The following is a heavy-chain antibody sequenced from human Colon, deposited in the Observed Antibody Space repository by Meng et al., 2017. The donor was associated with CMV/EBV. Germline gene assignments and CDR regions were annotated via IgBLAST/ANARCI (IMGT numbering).Heavy chain of an antibody. CDR2: ISAYNGNT. D-gene: IGHD2-2*01. CDR1: GYTFTSYG. J-gene: IGHJ6*02. V-gene: IGHV1-18*01. Sequence: ASVKVSCKASGYTFTSYGISWVRQAPGQGLEWMGWISAYNGNTNYAQKLQGRVTMTTDTSTSTAYMELRSLRSDDTAVYFCARVVVVPADYYTMDVWGQGTTVTVPS. CDR3: ARVVVVPADYYTMDV.